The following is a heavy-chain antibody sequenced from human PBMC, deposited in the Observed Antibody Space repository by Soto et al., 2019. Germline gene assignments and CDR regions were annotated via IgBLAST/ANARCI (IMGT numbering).Heavy chain of an antibody. V-gene: IGHV4-61*08. CDR1: GGSISSGDYY. J-gene: IGHJ4*02. Sequence: LSLTCTVSGGSISSGDYYWSWIRQPPGKGLEGIGYIYYSGSTNYNPSLKSRVTISIDTSKNQFSLKLSSVTAADTAVYYCARARGGYFDYWGQGTLVTVSS. CDR3: ARARGGYFDY. CDR2: IYYSGST.